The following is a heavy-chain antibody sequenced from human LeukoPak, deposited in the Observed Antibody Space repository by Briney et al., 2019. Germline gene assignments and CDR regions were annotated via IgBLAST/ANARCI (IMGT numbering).Heavy chain of an antibody. CDR1: GGSVSSGSDY. Sequence: PSETLSLTCTVSGGSVSSGSDYWSWIRQPPGKGLEWIGYIYYSGSTNYNPSLKSRVTISVDTSKNQFSLKLSSVTAADTAVYYCAREEQQLVFDYWGQGTLVTVSS. J-gene: IGHJ4*02. D-gene: IGHD6-13*01. CDR2: IYYSGST. CDR3: AREEQQLVFDY. V-gene: IGHV4-61*01.